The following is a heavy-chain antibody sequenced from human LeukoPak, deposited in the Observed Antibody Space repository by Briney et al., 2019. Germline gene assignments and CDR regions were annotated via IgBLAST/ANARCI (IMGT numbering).Heavy chain of an antibody. V-gene: IGHV1-18*01. Sequence: ASVKVSCKASGYTFTSYGISWVRQAPGQGLEWMGWISAYNGNTNYAQKLQGRVTMTRDTSTSTVYMELSSLRSEDTAVYYCARDSSGYYYRFDYWGQGTLVTVSS. CDR1: GYTFTSYG. J-gene: IGHJ4*02. CDR3: ARDSSGYYYRFDY. CDR2: ISAYNGNT. D-gene: IGHD3-22*01.